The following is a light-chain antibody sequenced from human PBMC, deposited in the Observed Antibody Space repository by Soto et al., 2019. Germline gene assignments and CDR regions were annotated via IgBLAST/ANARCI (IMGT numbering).Light chain of an antibody. CDR2: LAS. CDR3: QQRSSWPWT. CDR1: QSVSSF. V-gene: IGKV3-11*01. Sequence: DIVLTQSPATLSLSPGERATLSCRASQSVSSFLAWFQQKPGQAPRLLIYLASNRAPGIPARFSGSGSGTDFTLTIGSLEPDDFAVYYCQQRSSWPWTFGQGTKVEIK. J-gene: IGKJ1*01.